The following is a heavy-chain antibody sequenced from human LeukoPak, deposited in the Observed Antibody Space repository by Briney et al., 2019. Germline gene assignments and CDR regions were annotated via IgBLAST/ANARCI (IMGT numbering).Heavy chain of an antibody. V-gene: IGHV1-2*06. Sequence: AXVKVSCKASGYTFTGYYMHWVRQAPGQGLEWMGRINPNSGGTNYAQKFQGRVTMTRDTSISTAYMELSRLRSDDTAVYYCARLRYPNWFDPWGQGTLVTVSS. CDR2: INPNSGGT. CDR1: GYTFTGYY. J-gene: IGHJ5*02. CDR3: ARLRYPNWFDP. D-gene: IGHD2-2*02.